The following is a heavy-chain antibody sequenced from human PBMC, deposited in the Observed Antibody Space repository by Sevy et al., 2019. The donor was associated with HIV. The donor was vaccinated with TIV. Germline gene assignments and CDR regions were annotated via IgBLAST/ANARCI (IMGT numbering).Heavy chain of an antibody. CDR2: VSGSGGNT. J-gene: IGHJ3*02. V-gene: IGHV3-23*01. CDR3: AKGSSSGWYVASGTFDI. CDR1: GFTFSTYA. D-gene: IGHD6-19*01. Sequence: GGSLRLSCAASGFTFSTYAMNWVRQAPGKGLEWVLGVSGSGGNTYYADSVKGRFTISRDNSKSTFYLQMNSLRAEDTATYYCAKGSSSGWYVASGTFDIWGQGTMVTVSS.